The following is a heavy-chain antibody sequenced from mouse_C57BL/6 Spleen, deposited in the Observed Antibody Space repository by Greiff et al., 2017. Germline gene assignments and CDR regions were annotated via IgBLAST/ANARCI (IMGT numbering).Heavy chain of an antibody. CDR1: GYTFTDYN. CDR2: INPNNGGT. V-gene: IGHV1-22*01. J-gene: IGHJ3*01. CDR3: ARSYYDYDWAWFAY. Sequence: EVQLQQSGPELVKPGASVKMSCKASGYTFTDYNMHWVKQSHGKSLEWIGYINPNNGGTSYNQKFKGKATLTVNKSSSTAYMELRSLTSEDSAVYYCARSYYDYDWAWFAYWGQGTLVTVSA. D-gene: IGHD2-4*01.